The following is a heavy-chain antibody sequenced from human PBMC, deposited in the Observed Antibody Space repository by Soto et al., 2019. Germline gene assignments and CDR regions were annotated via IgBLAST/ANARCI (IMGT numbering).Heavy chain of an antibody. CDR1: GFTFSSYA. CDR3: ARGRGVVRGIYFDY. D-gene: IGHD3-10*01. V-gene: IGHV3-30-3*01. CDR2: ISYDGSNK. Sequence: GGSLRLSCAASGFTFSSYAMHWVRQAPGKGLEWVAVISYDGSNKYYADSVKGRFTISRDNSKNTLYLQMNSLRAEDTAVYYCARGRGVVRGIYFDYWGQGTLVTVSS. J-gene: IGHJ4*02.